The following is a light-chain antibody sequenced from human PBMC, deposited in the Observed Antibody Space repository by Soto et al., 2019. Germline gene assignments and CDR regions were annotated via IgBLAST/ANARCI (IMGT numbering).Light chain of an antibody. Sequence: QSVLTQSPSASASLGASVKLTCTLSSGHSTYDVAWHQQQPQKGPRFLMKLSGDGSHTKGDGIPDRFSGSSSGAERYLIISRLQSEDEADYFCQTWGSGIWVFGGGTQLTVL. CDR1: SGHSTYD. CDR2: LSGDGSH. V-gene: IGLV4-69*01. CDR3: QTWGSGIWV. J-gene: IGLJ3*02.